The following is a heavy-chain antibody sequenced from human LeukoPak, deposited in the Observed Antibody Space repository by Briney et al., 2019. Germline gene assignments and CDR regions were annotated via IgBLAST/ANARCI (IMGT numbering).Heavy chain of an antibody. CDR2: IYNSGST. V-gene: IGHV4-59*01. J-gene: IGHJ4*02. CDR1: GTDTSISGYY. Sequence: SETLSLTCTVSGTDTSISGYYWSWIRQPPGKGLEWIGYIYNSGSTKYNPFLKSRVTISADTSKNQFSLKLSSLTAADTAVYYCARRGVSGSLDYWGQGALVTVSS. D-gene: IGHD6-19*01. CDR3: ARRGVSGSLDY.